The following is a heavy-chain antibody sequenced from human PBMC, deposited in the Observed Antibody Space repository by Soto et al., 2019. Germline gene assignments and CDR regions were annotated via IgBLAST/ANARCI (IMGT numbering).Heavy chain of an antibody. Sequence: SETLSLTCTVSGGSISSSDYYWGWIRQPPGKGLEWIGTIHYSGTTYYSPSLQSRVTISADTSKNQFSLKLNSVTAADTAPSYCAWTCSARVCYVSMYFWGEGIPVIVSS. CDR1: GGSISSSDYY. CDR3: AWTCSARVCYVSMYF. D-gene: IGHD2-15*01. V-gene: IGHV4-39*01. CDR2: IHYSGTT. J-gene: IGHJ4*02.